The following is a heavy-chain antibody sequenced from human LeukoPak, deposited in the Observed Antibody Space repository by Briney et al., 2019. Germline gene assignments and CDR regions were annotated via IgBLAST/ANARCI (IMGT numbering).Heavy chain of an antibody. CDR1: GYTFTSYY. Sequence: ASVKVSFKASGYTFTSYYMHWVRQAPGQGLEWMGIINPSGGSTSYAQKFQGRVTMTRDTSTSTVYMELSSLRSEDTAVYYCARGVLRYFDWLFDSSPNYYFDYWGQGTLVTVSS. J-gene: IGHJ4*02. CDR2: INPSGGST. CDR3: ARGVLRYFDWLFDSSPNYYFDY. D-gene: IGHD3-9*01. V-gene: IGHV1-46*01.